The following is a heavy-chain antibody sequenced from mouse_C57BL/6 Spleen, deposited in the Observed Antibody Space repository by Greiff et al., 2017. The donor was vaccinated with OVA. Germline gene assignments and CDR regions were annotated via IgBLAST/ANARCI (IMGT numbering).Heavy chain of an antibody. Sequence: DVKLQESGPGMVKPSQSLSLTCTVTGYSITSGYDWHWIRHFPGNKLEWMGYISYSGSTNYNPSLKSRISITHDTSKNHFFLKLNSVTTEDTATYYCASGDSNFAWFAYWGQGTLVTVSA. CDR3: ASGDSNFAWFAY. CDR2: ISYSGST. D-gene: IGHD2-5*01. CDR1: GYSITSGYD. J-gene: IGHJ3*01. V-gene: IGHV3-1*01.